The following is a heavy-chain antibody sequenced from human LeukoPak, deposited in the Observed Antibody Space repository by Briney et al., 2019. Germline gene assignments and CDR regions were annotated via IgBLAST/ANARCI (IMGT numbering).Heavy chain of an antibody. D-gene: IGHD2-15*01. CDR2: VNGDGSST. CDR1: GFTFSNYW. CDR3: ARDGMVVAATPLDY. J-gene: IGHJ4*02. V-gene: IGHV3-74*01. Sequence: GGSLRLSCAASGFTFSNYWMHWVRQAPGKGLVWVSRVNGDGSSTTYADSVEGRFTISRDNAKNTLYLQMNSLRAEDTAVYYCARDGMVVAATPLDYWGQGTLVTVSS.